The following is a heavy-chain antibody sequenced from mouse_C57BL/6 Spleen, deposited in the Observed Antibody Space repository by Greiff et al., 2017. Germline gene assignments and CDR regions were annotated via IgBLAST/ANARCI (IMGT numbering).Heavy chain of an antibody. CDR2: IYPGSGNT. V-gene: IGHV1-76*01. D-gene: IGHD1-1*01. CDR1: GYTFTDYY. CDR3: ARSGGYYYGSSHWYFDV. J-gene: IGHJ1*03. Sequence: QVQLQQSGAELVRPGASVKLSCKASGYTFTDYYINWVKQRPGQGLEWIARIYPGSGNTYYNEKFKGKATLTAEKSSSTAYMQLSSLTSEDSAVYFCARSGGYYYGSSHWYFDVWGTGTTVTVSS.